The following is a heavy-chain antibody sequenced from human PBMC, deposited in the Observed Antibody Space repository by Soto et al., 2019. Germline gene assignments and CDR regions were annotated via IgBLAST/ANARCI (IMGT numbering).Heavy chain of an antibody. CDR3: ARGRYGDY. CDR1: GYGFTTYG. V-gene: IGHV1-18*01. J-gene: IGHJ4*02. CDR2: ISAHNGNT. D-gene: IGHD1-1*01. Sequence: QVHLVQSGAEVKKPGASVKVSCKGSGYGFTTYGITWVRQAPGQGLEWMAWISAHNGNTNYAQKLQGRVTVPRDTSTSPAYMELRSLRSDDTAVYYGARGRYGDYWGQGALVTVSS.